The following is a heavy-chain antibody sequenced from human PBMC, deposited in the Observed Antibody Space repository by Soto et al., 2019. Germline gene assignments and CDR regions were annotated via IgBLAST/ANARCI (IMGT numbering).Heavy chain of an antibody. CDR1: GFTFSMYW. D-gene: IGHD6-25*01. CDR2: INNDGSST. Sequence: GGSLRLSCAASGFTFSMYWMHWVRQAPGKGLAWVSRINNDGSSTIYADSVKGRFTISRDNSKNTLYLQMNSLRAEDTAVYFCARDERYNWFDPWGQGXMVTVYS. V-gene: IGHV3-74*01. J-gene: IGHJ5*02. CDR3: ARDERYNWFDP.